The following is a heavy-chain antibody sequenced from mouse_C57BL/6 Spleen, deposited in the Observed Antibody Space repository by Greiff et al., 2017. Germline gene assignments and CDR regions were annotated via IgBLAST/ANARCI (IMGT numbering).Heavy chain of an antibody. D-gene: IGHD2-3*01. CDR1: GYSITSGYY. V-gene: IGHV3-6*01. J-gene: IGHJ3*01. CDR2: ISYDGSN. Sequence: DVQLQESGPGLVKPSQSLSLTCSVTGYSITSGYYWNWIRQFPGNKLEWMGYISYDGSNNYNPSLKNRISITRDTSKNQFFLKLNSVTTEDTATYYCARESYDGYYDWFAYWGQGTLVTVSA. CDR3: ARESYDGYYDWFAY.